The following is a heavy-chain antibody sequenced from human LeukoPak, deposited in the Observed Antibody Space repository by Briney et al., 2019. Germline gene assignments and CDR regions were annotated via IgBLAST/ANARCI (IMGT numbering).Heavy chain of an antibody. V-gene: IGHV4-39*01. CDR2: IYYSGST. CDR1: GGSIRSSTYY. J-gene: IGHJ5*02. Sequence: SETLSLTCTVSGGSIRSSTYYWAWSRQPPGKGLEWIGNIYYSGSTYYNPSLKSRVTISVDTSKNQFSLKLSSVTAADTAVYYCARRFSGDYGFPIHNCFDPWGQGTLVTVSS. D-gene: IGHD4/OR15-4a*01. CDR3: ARRFSGDYGFPIHNCFDP.